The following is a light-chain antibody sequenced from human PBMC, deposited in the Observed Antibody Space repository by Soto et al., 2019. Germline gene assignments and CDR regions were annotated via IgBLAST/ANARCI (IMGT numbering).Light chain of an antibody. CDR1: QAVNNF. J-gene: IGKJ4*01. CDR2: TIS. CDR3: QQVNRYPVT. V-gene: IGKV1-9*01. Sequence: DIQLTQSPSFLSASVGDRLTITCRASQAVNNFLAWYQQKPGKAPKLLIYTISTLQSGVQSRFSGSGSGTEFTLTISSLQPEDFAAYFCQQVNRYPVTFGGGTKVE.